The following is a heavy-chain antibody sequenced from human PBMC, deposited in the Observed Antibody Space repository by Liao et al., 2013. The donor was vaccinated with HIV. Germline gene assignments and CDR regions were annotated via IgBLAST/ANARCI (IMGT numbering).Heavy chain of an antibody. Sequence: QVQLQESGPGLVKPSQTLSLTCTVSGDSISIGTFYWSWIRQPAGKGLEYIGRIYTSGSTNYNPSLKSRVTMSVDTSKNQFSLKLSSVTAADTAVYYCARAPGWEPKIVAFDIWGQGTMVTVSS. CDR1: GDSISIGTFY. D-gene: IGHD1-26*01. CDR2: IYTSGST. V-gene: IGHV4-61*02. CDR3: ARAPGWEPKIVAFDI. J-gene: IGHJ3*02.